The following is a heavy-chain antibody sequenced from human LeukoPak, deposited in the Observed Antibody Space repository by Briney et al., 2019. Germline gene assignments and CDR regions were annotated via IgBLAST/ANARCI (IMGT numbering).Heavy chain of an antibody. CDR2: FDPEDGET. CDR3: ASKRSSSSWYEWFDP. V-gene: IGHV1-24*01. Sequence: GASVKVSCKVSGYTLTELSMHWVRQAPGKGREWMGGFDPEDGETIYAQKFQGRVSMTEDTSTDTAYMELSSLRSDDTAVYYCASKRSSSSWYEWFDPWGQGTLVTVSS. J-gene: IGHJ5*02. D-gene: IGHD6-13*01. CDR1: GYTLTELS.